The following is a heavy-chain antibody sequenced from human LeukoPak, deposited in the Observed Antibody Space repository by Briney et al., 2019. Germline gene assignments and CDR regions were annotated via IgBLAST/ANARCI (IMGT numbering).Heavy chain of an antibody. Sequence: PGGSLRLSCAASGFTFSSSAMSWVRQAPGKGLEWVSSITDSGDGTYYADSVKGRFTISRDNSKNTLYLQMNSLRAEDTAVYYCAKLEAGAAAGPYYYFDYWGQGTLVTVSS. J-gene: IGHJ4*02. D-gene: IGHD6-13*01. V-gene: IGHV3-23*01. CDR1: GFTFSSSA. CDR3: AKLEAGAAAGPYYYFDY. CDR2: ITDSGDGT.